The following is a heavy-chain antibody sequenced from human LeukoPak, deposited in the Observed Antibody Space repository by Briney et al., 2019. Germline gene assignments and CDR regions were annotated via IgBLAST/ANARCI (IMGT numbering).Heavy chain of an antibody. CDR1: GGTFSSYT. CDR3: ARAGGYSYGTLGY. D-gene: IGHD5-18*01. CDR2: IIPILGIA. V-gene: IGHV1-69*02. Sequence: ASVKVSCKASGGTFSSYTISWVRQAPGQGLEWMGRIIPILGIANYAQKFQGRVTITADKSTSTAYMELSSLRSEDTAVYYCARAGGYSYGTLGYWGQRTLVTVSS. J-gene: IGHJ4*02.